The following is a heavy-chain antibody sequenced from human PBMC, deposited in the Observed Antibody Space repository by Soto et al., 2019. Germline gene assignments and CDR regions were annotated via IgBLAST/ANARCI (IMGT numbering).Heavy chain of an antibody. D-gene: IGHD2-15*01. CDR2: ISGSSTYI. V-gene: IGHV3-21*01. Sequence: EVQLVESGGGLVQPGGSLRLSCAASGFTFSGHSMNWVRQAPGKGLEWVSSISGSSTYIYYADSMKGRFIISRDNAKNSLYLQMNNLGAEDTAIYYCASGSGYCNGDNCYWCFDLWGRGTLVTVSS. J-gene: IGHJ2*01. CDR1: GFTFSGHS. CDR3: ASGSGYCNGDNCYWCFDL.